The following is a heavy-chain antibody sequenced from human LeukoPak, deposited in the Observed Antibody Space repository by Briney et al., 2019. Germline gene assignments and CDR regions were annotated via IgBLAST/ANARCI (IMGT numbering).Heavy chain of an antibody. CDR3: ARVLYGDWYYFDY. V-gene: IGHV4-34*01. CDR2: INHSGST. D-gene: IGHD4-17*01. CDR1: GGSFSGYY. J-gene: IGHJ4*02. Sequence: PSETLSLTCAVYGGSFSGYYWSWIRQPPGKRLEWIGEINHSGSTNYNPSLKSRVTISVDTSKNQFSLKLSSVTAADTAVYYCARVLYGDWYYFDYWGQGTLVTVSS.